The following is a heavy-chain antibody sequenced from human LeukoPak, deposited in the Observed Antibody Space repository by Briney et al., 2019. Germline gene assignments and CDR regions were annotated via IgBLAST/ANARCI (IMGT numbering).Heavy chain of an antibody. CDR3: AKTCSGGSCYSHAFDY. D-gene: IGHD2-15*01. V-gene: IGHV3-23*01. J-gene: IGHJ4*02. CDR2: ISGSGGST. Sequence: SGGSLRLSCAASGFTVSSNYMNWVRQAPGKGLEWVSAISGSGGSTYYADSVKGRFTISRDNSKNTLYLQMNSLRAEDTAVYYCAKTCSGGSCYSHAFDYWGQGTLVTVSS. CDR1: GFTVSSNY.